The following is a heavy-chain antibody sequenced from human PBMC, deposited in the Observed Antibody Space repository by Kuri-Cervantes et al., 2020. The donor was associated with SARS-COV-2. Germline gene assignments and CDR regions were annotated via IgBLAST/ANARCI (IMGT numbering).Heavy chain of an antibody. CDR3: ARGPPNYDFWSGYKSAFDY. CDR2: INHSGST. CDR1: GGSFSGYY. J-gene: IGHJ4*02. Sequence: SQTLPLTCAVYGGSFSGYYWSWIRQPPGKGLEWIGEINHSGSTNYNPSLKSRVTISVDTSKNQFSLKLSSVTAADTAVYYCARGPPNYDFWSGYKSAFDYWGQGTLVTVSS. D-gene: IGHD3-3*01. V-gene: IGHV4-34*01.